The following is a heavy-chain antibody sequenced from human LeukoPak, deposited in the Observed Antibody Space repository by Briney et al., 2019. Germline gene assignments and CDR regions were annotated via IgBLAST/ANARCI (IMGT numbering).Heavy chain of an antibody. CDR1: GFTFSSYG. D-gene: IGHD5-24*01. Sequence: GRSLRLSCAASGFTFSSYGMHWVRQAPGKGLEWVAVISYDGSNKYYADSVKGRFTISRDNSKNTLYLQMNSLRAEDTAVYYCARGRDGYNYVLDYWGQGTLVTVSS. J-gene: IGHJ4*02. V-gene: IGHV3-30*03. CDR3: ARGRDGYNYVLDY. CDR2: ISYDGSNK.